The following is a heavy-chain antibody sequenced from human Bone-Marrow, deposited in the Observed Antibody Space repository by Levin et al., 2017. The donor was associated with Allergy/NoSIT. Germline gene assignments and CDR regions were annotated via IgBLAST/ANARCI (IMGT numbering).Heavy chain of an antibody. CDR2: ISSDSRYI. Sequence: PGGSLRLSCAVSGFRFSDYSMNWVRQAPGKGLEWVASISSDSRYIYYADSMKGRFTISRDNAKNSVSLQMNSLRVEDTAVYYCARARGNSVYYDAYFQHWGQGTRVTVSS. CDR1: GFRFSDYS. D-gene: IGHD3-22*01. CDR3: ARARGNSVYYDAYFQH. J-gene: IGHJ1*01. V-gene: IGHV3-21*01.